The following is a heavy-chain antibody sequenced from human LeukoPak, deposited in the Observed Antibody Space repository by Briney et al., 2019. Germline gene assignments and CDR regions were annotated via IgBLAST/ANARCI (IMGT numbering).Heavy chain of an antibody. CDR3: AKDSDYDPYGVDY. D-gene: IGHD3-22*01. Sequence: GRSLRLSCAASGFTFDDYAMHWVRQALGKGLEWVSGISWNSGSIGYADSVKGRFTISRDNAKNSLYLQINSLRAEDTALYYCAKDSDYDPYGVDYWGQGTLVTVSS. J-gene: IGHJ4*02. V-gene: IGHV3-9*01. CDR1: GFTFDDYA. CDR2: ISWNSGSI.